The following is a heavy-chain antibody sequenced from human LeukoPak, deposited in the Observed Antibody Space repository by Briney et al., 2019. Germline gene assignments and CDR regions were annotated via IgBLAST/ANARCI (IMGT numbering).Heavy chain of an antibody. Sequence: PSETLSLTCTVSSGSISSYYWSWIRQPPGKGLEWIGYIYYSGSTNYNPSLKSRVTISVDTSKNQFSLKLSSVTAADTAVYYCARGFTDTAMVFDYWGQGTLVTVSS. J-gene: IGHJ4*02. V-gene: IGHV4-59*01. CDR1: SGSISSYY. CDR2: IYYSGST. D-gene: IGHD5-18*01. CDR3: ARGFTDTAMVFDY.